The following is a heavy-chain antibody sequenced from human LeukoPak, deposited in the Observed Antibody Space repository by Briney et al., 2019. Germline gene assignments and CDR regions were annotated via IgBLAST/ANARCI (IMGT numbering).Heavy chain of an antibody. CDR3: ARAVGDYGYGRYFDY. CDR2: VYYSGTT. CDR1: GGSISTYY. J-gene: IGHJ4*02. D-gene: IGHD5-12*01. V-gene: IGHV4-59*01. Sequence: SETLSLTCTVSGGSISTYYRSWIRQPPGKGLEWIGYVYYSGTTNYKYKSSLKSRVTISVDTSKNQFSLRLSSVTAADTAVYYCARAVGDYGYGRYFDYWGQGTLVTVSS.